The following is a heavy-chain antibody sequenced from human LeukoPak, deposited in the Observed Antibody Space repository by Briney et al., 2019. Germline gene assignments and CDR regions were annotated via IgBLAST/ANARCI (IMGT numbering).Heavy chain of an antibody. CDR1: GFTFSSYE. CDR3: ARHGSLRWAPYAFDI. Sequence: GGSLRLSCAASGFTFSSYEMNWVRQAPGKGLEWVSYISSSGSTIYYADSVKGRFTISRDNAKNSLYLQMNSLRAEDTAVYYCARHGSLRWAPYAFDIWGQGTMVTVSS. V-gene: IGHV3-48*03. CDR2: ISSSGSTI. J-gene: IGHJ3*02. D-gene: IGHD4-23*01.